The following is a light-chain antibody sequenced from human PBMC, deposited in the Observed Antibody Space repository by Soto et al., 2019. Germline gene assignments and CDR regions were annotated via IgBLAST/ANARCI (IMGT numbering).Light chain of an antibody. CDR3: QQYADSPRT. CDR2: GTS. Sequence: EIVLTQSPGTLSLSPGERATLSCRASQAFSTYYLAWYQQKPGQAPRLLISGTSTRATGIPDRFGGSGSGTDFTLTITRLEPEDFAVYYCQQYADSPRTFGQGTKV. CDR1: QAFSTYY. J-gene: IGKJ1*01. V-gene: IGKV3-20*01.